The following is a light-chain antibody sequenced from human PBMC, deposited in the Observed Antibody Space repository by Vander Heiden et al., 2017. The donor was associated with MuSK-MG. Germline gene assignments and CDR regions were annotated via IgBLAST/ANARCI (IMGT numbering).Light chain of an antibody. V-gene: IGLV2-14*03. CDR3: LSYTTSGTVV. CDR1: SSDVGGYNY. Sequence: QSALTQPASVSGSPGQSITLSCSGTSSDVGGYNYVSWYQQYPGKAPKLMIFDVNYRPSGVSNRFSVSKSANTASLIISGLQAEDEADYYCLSYTTSGTVVFGGGTKLTVL. CDR2: DVN. J-gene: IGLJ3*02.